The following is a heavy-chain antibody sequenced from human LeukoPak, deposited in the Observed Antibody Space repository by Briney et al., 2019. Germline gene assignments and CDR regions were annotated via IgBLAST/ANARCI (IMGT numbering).Heavy chain of an antibody. CDR1: GNYW. D-gene: IGHD2-2*01. J-gene: IGHJ4*02. Sequence: GGSLRLSCAASGNYWMHWVRQAPGKGLVWVSHINGDGSWTTYADSVKGRFTISKDNAKSTVYLQMNNLRAEDTAVYYCVSFYETYWGRGTLVTVSS. CDR2: INGDGSWT. CDR3: VSFYETY. V-gene: IGHV3-74*01.